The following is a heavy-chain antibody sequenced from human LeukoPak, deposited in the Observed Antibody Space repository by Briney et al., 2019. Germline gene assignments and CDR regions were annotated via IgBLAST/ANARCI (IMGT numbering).Heavy chain of an antibody. D-gene: IGHD1-26*01. J-gene: IGHJ4*02. CDR1: GFTFSSCA. Sequence: PGGSLRLSCAASGFTFSSCAMSWVRQAPGKGLEWVSAISSSGGTTYYADSVKGRFTISRDNSKNTLYLQMNSPRAEDTAVYFCAKVLMYSGNYRTFDYWGQGTLVTVSS. V-gene: IGHV3-23*01. CDR2: ISSSGGTT. CDR3: AKVLMYSGNYRTFDY.